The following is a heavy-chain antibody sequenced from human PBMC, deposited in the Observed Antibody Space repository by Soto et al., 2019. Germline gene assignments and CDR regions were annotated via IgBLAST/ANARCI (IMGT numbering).Heavy chain of an antibody. J-gene: IGHJ6*02. CDR1: GFTFSSYG. CDR2: ISYDGSNK. D-gene: IGHD6-25*01. CDR3: AKDLQRLHRYYYYGMDV. V-gene: IGHV3-30*18. Sequence: PGGSLRLSCAASGFTFSSYGMHWVRQAPGKGLEWVVVISYDGSNKYYADSVKGRFTISRDNSKNTLYLQMNSLRAEDTAVYYCAKDLQRLHRYYYYGMDVWGQGTTVTVSS.